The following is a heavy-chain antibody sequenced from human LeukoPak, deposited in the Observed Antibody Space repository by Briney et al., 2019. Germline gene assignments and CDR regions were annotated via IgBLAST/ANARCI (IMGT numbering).Heavy chain of an antibody. D-gene: IGHD2-2*01. CDR2: MNPNSGNT. Sequence: ASVKVSCKASGYTFTSYDINWVRQATGQGLEWMGWMNPNSGNTGYAQKFQGRVTMTRNTSISTAYMELSSLRSEDTAVYYCARVYCSSTSCYLFAFDIWGQRTMVTVSS. CDR1: GYTFTSYD. CDR3: ARVYCSSTSCYLFAFDI. V-gene: IGHV1-8*01. J-gene: IGHJ3*02.